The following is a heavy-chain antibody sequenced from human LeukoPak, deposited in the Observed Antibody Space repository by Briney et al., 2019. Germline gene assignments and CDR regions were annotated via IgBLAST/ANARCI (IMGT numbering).Heavy chain of an antibody. Sequence: SETLSLTCTVSRGSISSSSYYWGWIRQPPGKGLEWIGDIYYSGRTYYNLSLRNRVSISLDTSKNRFSLTLTSVTAADTAVYYCARRRYYDSTGFFDWGRGSLVIVSS. CDR1: RGSISSSSYY. V-gene: IGHV4-39*02. D-gene: IGHD3-22*01. J-gene: IGHJ1*01. CDR2: IYYSGRT. CDR3: ARRRYYDSTGFFD.